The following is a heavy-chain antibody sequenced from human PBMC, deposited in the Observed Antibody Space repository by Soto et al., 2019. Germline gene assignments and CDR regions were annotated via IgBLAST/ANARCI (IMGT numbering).Heavy chain of an antibody. CDR3: ARWSNTLDY. V-gene: IGHV3-7*01. CDR2: INQDGSKR. Sequence: GGSLRLSCAASGFTFSSYYMTWVRQAPGKGLEWVANINQDGSKRYYVDSVKGRLTISRDDAKSSLYLQMNSLRAEDTAVYYCARWSNTLDYWGQGTLVTVSS. J-gene: IGHJ4*02. CDR1: GFTFSSYY.